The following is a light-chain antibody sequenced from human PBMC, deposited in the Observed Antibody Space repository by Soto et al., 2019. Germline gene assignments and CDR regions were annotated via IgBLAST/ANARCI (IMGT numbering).Light chain of an antibody. CDR3: SSYTTSSTVV. CDR2: EVS. CDR1: SSDVGFYKY. Sequence: QSALTQPASVSGSPGQSITISCTGTSSDVGFYKYVSWYQQHPGKAPKLVIYEVSYRPSGVSNRFSGSKSGNTASLSISGLQADDEADYYCSSYTTSSTVVFGGGTKLTVL. J-gene: IGLJ2*01. V-gene: IGLV2-14*01.